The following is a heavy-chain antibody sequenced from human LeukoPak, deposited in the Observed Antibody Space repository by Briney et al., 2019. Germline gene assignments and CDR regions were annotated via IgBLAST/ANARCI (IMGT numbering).Heavy chain of an antibody. Sequence: SVKVSCEASGGTFSSYAISWVRQAPGQGLEWMGGIIPIFGTANYAQKFQGRVTITTDESTSTAYMELSSLRSEDTAVYYCARAHNSGDAFDIWGQGTMVTVSS. D-gene: IGHD6-19*01. V-gene: IGHV1-69*05. CDR1: GGTFSSYA. CDR2: IIPIFGTA. J-gene: IGHJ3*02. CDR3: ARAHNSGDAFDI.